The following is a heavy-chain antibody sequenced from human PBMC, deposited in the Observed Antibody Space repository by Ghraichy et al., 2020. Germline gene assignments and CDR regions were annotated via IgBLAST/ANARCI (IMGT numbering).Heavy chain of an antibody. J-gene: IGHJ4*02. CDR1: GYSISSGYY. CDR2: IYHSGST. D-gene: IGHD3-22*01. V-gene: IGHV4-38-2*02. Sequence: SETLSLTCTVSGYSISSGYYWGWIRQPPGKGLEWIGSIYHSGSTYYNPSLKSRVTISVDTSKNQFSLKLSSVTAADTAVYYCARDRNTYYYDSSGYSDYWGQGTLVTVSS. CDR3: ARDRNTYYYDSSGYSDY.